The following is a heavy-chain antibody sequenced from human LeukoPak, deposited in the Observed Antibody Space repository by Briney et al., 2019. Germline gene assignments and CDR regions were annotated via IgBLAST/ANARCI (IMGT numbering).Heavy chain of an antibody. V-gene: IGHV5-51*01. J-gene: IGHJ3*02. D-gene: IGHD3-16*01. CDR2: IYSGDSNT. CDR3: ARRGYYDTSAFDI. CDR1: GYTFTSYW. Sequence: GESLKISCKGSGYTFTSYWIGWVRQMPGKGLEWMGIIYSGDSNTKYSSSLQGQVTISADKSISTAYLQWSSLKASDPAMYYCARRGYYDTSAFDIWGQGTMVTVSS.